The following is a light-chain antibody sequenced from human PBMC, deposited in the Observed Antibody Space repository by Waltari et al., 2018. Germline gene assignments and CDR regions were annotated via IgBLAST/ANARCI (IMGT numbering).Light chain of an antibody. CDR1: SSDVGAYDY. CDR3: SSYAGSNNLV. J-gene: IGLJ2*01. CDR2: GVS. Sequence: QSALTQPPSASGPPGQSVTISCTGTSSDVGAYDYASWYQHHPGKAPKLLISGVSKRPSGVPDRFSGSRSGNTASLTVSGLQAEDEADYYCSSYAGSNNLVFGGGTKLTVL. V-gene: IGLV2-8*01.